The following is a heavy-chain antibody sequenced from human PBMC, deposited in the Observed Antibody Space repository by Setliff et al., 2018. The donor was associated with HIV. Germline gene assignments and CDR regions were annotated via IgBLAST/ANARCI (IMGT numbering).Heavy chain of an antibody. J-gene: IGHJ5*02. CDR1: GFSFSSYA. D-gene: IGHD5-18*01. V-gene: IGHV3-23*01. CDR2: ISGSGSST. Sequence: LRLSCAASGFSFSSYAMSWVRQAPGKGLEWVSAISGSGSSTYYADSVKGRLTISRDNSKNTLYLQMNSLRAEDTAVYYCAKSPNRYSPLDWFDPWGQGTLVTVSS. CDR3: AKSPNRYSPLDWFDP.